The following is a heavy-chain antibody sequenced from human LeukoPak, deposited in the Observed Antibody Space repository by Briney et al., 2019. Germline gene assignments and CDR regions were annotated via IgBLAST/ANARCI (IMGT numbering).Heavy chain of an antibody. J-gene: IGHJ6*04. V-gene: IGHV3-9*01. D-gene: IGHD3-10*02. CDR1: GFTFDDNA. CDR2: ISWNSGSR. CDR3: AELGITMIGGV. Sequence: PGGSLRLSCAASGFTFDDNAMHWVRQASGKGLEWVSGISWNSGSRGYADSVKGRFTISRDNAKNSLYLQMNSLRAEDTAVYYCAELGITMIGGVWGKGTTVTISS.